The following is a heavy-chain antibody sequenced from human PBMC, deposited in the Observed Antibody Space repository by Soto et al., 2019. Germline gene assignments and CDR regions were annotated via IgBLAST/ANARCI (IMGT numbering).Heavy chain of an antibody. J-gene: IGHJ4*02. CDR3: ARESLGGDYPLDY. D-gene: IGHD4-17*01. CDR2: SSSSGSTI. Sequence: GGSLRLSCAASGFTFSNYEMNWVRQAPGKGLEWVGYSSSSGSTIYYADSVKGRFTISRDNAKSSLFLQVSSLRADDTAIYYCARESLGGDYPLDYWGQGTLVTVSS. V-gene: IGHV3-48*03. CDR1: GFTFSNYE.